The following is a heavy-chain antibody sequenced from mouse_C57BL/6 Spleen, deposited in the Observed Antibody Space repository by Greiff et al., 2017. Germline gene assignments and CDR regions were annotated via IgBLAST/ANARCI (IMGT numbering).Heavy chain of an antibody. V-gene: IGHV1-15*01. Sequence: VQLQQSGAELVRPGASVTLSCKASGYTFTDYEMHWVKQTPVHGLEWIGAIDPETGGTAYNQKFKGKAILTADKSSSTAYMELRSLTSEDSAVYYCTRGRYGSPLDYWGQGTSVTLSS. CDR2: IDPETGGT. CDR3: TRGRYGSPLDY. D-gene: IGHD2-10*02. CDR1: GYTFTDYE. J-gene: IGHJ4*01.